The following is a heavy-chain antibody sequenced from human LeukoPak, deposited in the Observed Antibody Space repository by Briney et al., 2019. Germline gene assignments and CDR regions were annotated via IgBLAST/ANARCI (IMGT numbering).Heavy chain of an antibody. D-gene: IGHD2-2*01. J-gene: IGHJ6*02. V-gene: IGHV1-24*01. CDR2: FDPEDGET. CDR1: GYTLTELS. CDR3: ATDGRVVPAASIYYYYGMDV. Sequence: ASVKVSCKVSGYTLTELSMHWVRQAPGKGLEWMEGFDPEDGETIYAQKSQGRVTMTEDTSTDTAYMELSSLRSEDTAVYYCATDGRVVPAASIYYYYGMDVWGQGTTVTVSS.